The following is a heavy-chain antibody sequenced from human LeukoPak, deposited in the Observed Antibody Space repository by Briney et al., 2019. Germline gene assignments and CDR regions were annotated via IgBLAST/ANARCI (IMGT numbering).Heavy chain of an antibody. Sequence: PGRSLRLSCAASGFTFSSYGMHWVRQAPGEGLEWVAVIWYDGSNKYYADSVKGRFTISRDNSKNTLYLQMNSLRAEDTAVYYCAIDHYGDYGGYWGQGTLVTVSS. J-gene: IGHJ4*02. CDR2: IWYDGSNK. V-gene: IGHV3-33*01. CDR3: AIDHYGDYGGY. CDR1: GFTFSSYG. D-gene: IGHD4-17*01.